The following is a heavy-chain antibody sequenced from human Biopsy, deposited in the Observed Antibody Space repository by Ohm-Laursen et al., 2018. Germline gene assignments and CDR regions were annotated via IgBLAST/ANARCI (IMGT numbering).Heavy chain of an antibody. J-gene: IGHJ4*02. CDR1: GFTFTAYW. D-gene: IGHD2-2*01. CDR2: IKSVGSWT. Sequence: SLRLSCAASGFTFTAYWMYWVRQVPGKGLVWVSHIKSVGSWTNYADSVKGRFTISRDNAKNTLYLQMNSLRAEDTAVYYCARDGIVVVPAAFHLDNWGPGTLVTVSS. CDR3: ARDGIVVVPAAFHLDN. V-gene: IGHV3-74*01.